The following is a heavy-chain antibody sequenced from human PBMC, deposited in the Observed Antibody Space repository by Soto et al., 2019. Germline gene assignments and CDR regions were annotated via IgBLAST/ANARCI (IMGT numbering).Heavy chain of an antibody. CDR2: ISHDGSDK. J-gene: IGHJ4*02. V-gene: IGHV3-30*18. CDR1: GFTFRNYG. Sequence: GGSLRLSCAASGFTFRNYGMHWVRQAPGKGLGWVAVISHDGSDKYYADSMKGRFIISRDNSENTLFLNMNSLKPEDTAVYYCAKENQHLVHDYWGQGTLVTVSS. D-gene: IGHD6-13*01. CDR3: AKENQHLVHDY.